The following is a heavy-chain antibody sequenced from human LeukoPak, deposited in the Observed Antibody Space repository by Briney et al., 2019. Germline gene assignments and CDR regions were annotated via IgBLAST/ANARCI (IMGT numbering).Heavy chain of an antibody. CDR1: GGSISSSNW. V-gene: IGHV4-4*02. D-gene: IGHD6-13*01. CDR2: IYHSGST. Sequence: SETLSLTCAVSGGSISSSNWWSWVRQPPGKGLEWIGEIYHSGSTNYNPSLKSRVIISVDKSKNQFSLKLSSVTAADTAVYYCARDEAAAGTRYYYGMDVWGQGTTVTVSS. J-gene: IGHJ6*02. CDR3: ARDEAAAGTRYYYGMDV.